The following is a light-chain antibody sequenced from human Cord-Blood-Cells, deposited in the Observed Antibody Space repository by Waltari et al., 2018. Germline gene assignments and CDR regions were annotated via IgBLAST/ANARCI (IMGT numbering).Light chain of an antibody. V-gene: IGKV1-39*01. CDR2: ASS. J-gene: IGKJ3*01. CDR1: QSISSY. CDR3: QQSYSTPFT. Sequence: IKMKQSRSYLYESVGERVTITCRASQSISSYLNWYQQKPGKAPKLLIYASSSLQSGVPSRFSGSGSGTDFTLTISSLQPEDFATYYCQQSYSTPFTFGPGTKVDIK.